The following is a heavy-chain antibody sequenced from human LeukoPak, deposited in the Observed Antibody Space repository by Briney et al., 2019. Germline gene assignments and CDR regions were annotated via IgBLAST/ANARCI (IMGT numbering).Heavy chain of an antibody. CDR2: IYYSGSI. Sequence: SENLSLTCTVSGGSISSSSYYWGWIRQPPGKRLEWIASIYYSGSIYYNPSLKSRVTISVDTSKNQFSLKLNSVTAADTAMYYCARQMGKRIFGVVIITWFDPWGQGTLVTVSS. V-gene: IGHV4-39*01. CDR3: ARQMGKRIFGVVIITWFDP. CDR1: GGSISSSSYY. D-gene: IGHD3-3*01. J-gene: IGHJ5*02.